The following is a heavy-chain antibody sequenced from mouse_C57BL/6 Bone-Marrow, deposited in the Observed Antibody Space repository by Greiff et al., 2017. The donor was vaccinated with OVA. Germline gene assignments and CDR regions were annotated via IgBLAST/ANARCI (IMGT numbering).Heavy chain of an antibody. V-gene: IGHV1-39*01. CDR1: GYSFTDYN. J-gene: IGHJ1*03. Sequence: VQLKESGPELVKPGASVKISCKASGYSFTDYNMNWVKQSNGKSLEWIGGINPNYGTTSYNQKFKGKATLTVDQASSTAYMQLNSLTSEDSAVYYCARRGFTTYWYFDVWGTGTTVTVSS. D-gene: IGHD1-1*01. CDR3: ARRGFTTYWYFDV. CDR2: INPNYGTT.